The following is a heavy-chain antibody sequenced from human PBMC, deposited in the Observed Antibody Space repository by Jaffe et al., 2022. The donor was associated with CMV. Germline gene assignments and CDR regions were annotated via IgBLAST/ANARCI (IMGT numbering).Heavy chain of an antibody. CDR1: GGTFSSYA. V-gene: IGHV1-69*09. D-gene: IGHD6-13*01. CDR2: IIPILGIA. CDR3: ARDIGGIAAAGTATTIPERYYYYYMDV. J-gene: IGHJ6*03. Sequence: QVQLVQSGAEVKKPGSSVKVSCKASGGTFSSYAISWVRQAPGQGLEWMGRIIPILGIANYAQKFQGRVTITADKSTSTAYMELSSLRSEDTAVYYCARDIGGIAAAGTATTIPERYYYYYMDVWGKGTTVTVSS.